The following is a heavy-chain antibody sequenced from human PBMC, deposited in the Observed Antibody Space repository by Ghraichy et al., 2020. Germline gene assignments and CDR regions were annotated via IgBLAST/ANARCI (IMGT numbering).Heavy chain of an antibody. V-gene: IGHV3-53*01. Sequence: GGSLRLSCAASGFTVSSNYMSWVRQAPGKGLEWVSVIYSGGSTYYADSVKGRFTISRDNSKNTPYLQMNSLRAEDTAVYYCARAARPKDDQLKPHYDFWSGYPQDGMDVWGRGTTDTVAS. CDR2: IYSGGST. D-gene: IGHD3-3*01. J-gene: IGHJ6*02. CDR1: GFTVSSNY. CDR3: ARAARPKDDQLKPHYDFWSGYPQDGMDV.